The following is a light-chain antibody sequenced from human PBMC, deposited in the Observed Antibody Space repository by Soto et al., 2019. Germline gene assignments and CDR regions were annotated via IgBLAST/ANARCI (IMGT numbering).Light chain of an antibody. V-gene: IGLV2-14*01. CDR1: SSDIGAYDY. J-gene: IGLJ1*01. CDR3: ISFTTTSTHV. CDR2: EVN. Sequence: QSALTQPAYLSGSPGQSITISCTGTSSDIGAYDYVSWFQQHPGKAPKPMISEVNNRPSEVSNRFSGSKSGNTAYLTISGLQVEDEAEYFCISFTTTSTHVFGTGTKVTVL.